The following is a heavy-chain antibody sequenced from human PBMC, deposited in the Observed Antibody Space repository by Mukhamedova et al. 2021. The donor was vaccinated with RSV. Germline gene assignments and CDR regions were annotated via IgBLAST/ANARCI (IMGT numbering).Heavy chain of an antibody. V-gene: IGHV1-18*01. D-gene: IGHD3-10*01. CDR2: ISAYNGNT. Sequence: QAPGQGLEWMGWISAYNGNTNYAQKLQGRVTMTTDTSTSTAYMELRSLRSDDTAMYYCARMVRGVIYYMDVWGKGTTVTVSS. J-gene: IGHJ6*03. CDR3: ARMVRGVIYYMDV.